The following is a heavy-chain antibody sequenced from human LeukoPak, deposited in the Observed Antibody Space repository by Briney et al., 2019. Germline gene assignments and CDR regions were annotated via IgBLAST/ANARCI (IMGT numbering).Heavy chain of an antibody. D-gene: IGHD5-18*01. Sequence: PSETLSLTCTVSGGSISSGSYYWSWIRQPPGKGLEWIGEINHSGSTNYNPSLKSRVTISVDTSKNQFSLKLSSVTAADTAVYYCARGRGYSYGHPRGNWFDPWGQGTLVTVSS. V-gene: IGHV4-39*07. CDR1: GGSISSGSYY. CDR3: ARGRGYSYGHPRGNWFDP. CDR2: INHSGST. J-gene: IGHJ5*02.